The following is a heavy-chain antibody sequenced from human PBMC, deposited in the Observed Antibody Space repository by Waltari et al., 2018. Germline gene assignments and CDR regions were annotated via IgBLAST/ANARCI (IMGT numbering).Heavy chain of an antibody. D-gene: IGHD2-21*01. V-gene: IGHV1-18*01. CDR1: GYTFTSYG. Sequence: QVQLVQSGAEVKKPGASVKVSCKASGYTFTSYGSNWVRQAPGQGLEWMGWISAYNGKTNYAQKFQGSVTMTTETSTSTAYMELRSLRSDDTAVYYCAREMIGDLDYWGQGTLVTVSS. CDR3: AREMIGDLDY. J-gene: IGHJ4*02. CDR2: ISAYNGKT.